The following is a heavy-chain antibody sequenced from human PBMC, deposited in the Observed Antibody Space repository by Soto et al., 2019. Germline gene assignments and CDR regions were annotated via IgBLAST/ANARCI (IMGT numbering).Heavy chain of an antibody. CDR1: GFTFSSYG. J-gene: IGHJ4*02. V-gene: IGHV3-30*18. CDR2: ISYDGSNK. Sequence: GGSLRLSCAASGFTFSSYGMHWVRQAPGKGLEWVAVISYDGSNKYYADSVKGRFTISRDNSKNTLYLQMNSLRAEDTAVYYCAKDFGSYGDYVFDYWGQGTLVTVSS. CDR3: AKDFGSYGDYVFDY. D-gene: IGHD4-17*01.